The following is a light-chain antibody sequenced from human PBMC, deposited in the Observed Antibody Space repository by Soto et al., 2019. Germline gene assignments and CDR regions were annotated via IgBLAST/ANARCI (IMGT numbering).Light chain of an antibody. V-gene: IGKV3D-15*01. Sequence: EIVMTQSPATLSVSPGERATLSCRASQSVSSYLAWYQQKPGQAPRLLIYGASSRATGIPDRFSGSASGTEFTLTISSLQSEDFTVYYCQQYNKWPLTFGQGTKVDI. CDR3: QQYNKWPLT. CDR2: GAS. CDR1: QSVSSY. J-gene: IGKJ1*01.